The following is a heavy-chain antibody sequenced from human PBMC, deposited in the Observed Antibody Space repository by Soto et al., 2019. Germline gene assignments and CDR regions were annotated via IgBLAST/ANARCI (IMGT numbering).Heavy chain of an antibody. CDR2: IYTSGST. V-gene: IGHV4-4*07. D-gene: IGHD6-13*01. Sequence: QVQLQESGPGLVKPSETLSLTCTVSGGSISNYYWSWIRQPAGKGLEWIGRIYTSGSTNYNPSLKSRVTMSVDTSKNQFTLKLSSVTAADTAVYYCARAWAAAGKGSFDPWGQGTLVTVSS. J-gene: IGHJ5*02. CDR3: ARAWAAAGKGSFDP. CDR1: GGSISNYY.